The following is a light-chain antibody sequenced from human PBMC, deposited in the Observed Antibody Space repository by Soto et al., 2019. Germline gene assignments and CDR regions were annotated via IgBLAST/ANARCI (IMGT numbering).Light chain of an antibody. CDR1: QDISSY. CDR2: AAS. J-gene: IGKJ4*01. V-gene: IGKV1-9*01. CDR3: QQLHNYPAT. Sequence: DIQLTQSPSLLSASVGDRVSITCRASQDISSYLAWYQQKPGKAPKLLIYAASTLQSGVSSRFSGRGSGTAFTLTISTLQPEDFGTYYCQQLHNYPATFGGGSKVEIK.